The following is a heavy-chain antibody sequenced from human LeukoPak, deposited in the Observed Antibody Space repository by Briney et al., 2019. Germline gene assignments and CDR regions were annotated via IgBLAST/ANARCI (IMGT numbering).Heavy chain of an antibody. J-gene: IGHJ4*02. CDR1: GFTLSSYA. V-gene: IGHV3-23*01. Sequence: PGGSLRLSCTASGFTLSSYAMSWVRQAPGEVLEWVSTISGSADNTNYAEAVKGRFTISRDNSKNTMYLQMNSLRAEDTAVYYCAKQGFGCWGQGTLVTVSS. CDR3: AKQGFGC. CDR2: ISGSADNT.